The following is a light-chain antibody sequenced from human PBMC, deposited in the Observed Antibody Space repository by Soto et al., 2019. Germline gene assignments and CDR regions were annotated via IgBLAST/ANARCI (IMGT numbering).Light chain of an antibody. V-gene: IGLV2-11*01. J-gene: IGLJ3*02. CDR3: CSYAGTYTWV. Sequence: QSALTQPRSVSGSPGQSVTISCTGTSSDVGGYSYVSWYQQHPGKAPKVMIYDVSERPSGVPDRFSGSKSGNTASLTISGLQAEDEADYFCCSYAGTYTWVFGGGTQLTVL. CDR2: DVS. CDR1: SSDVGGYSY.